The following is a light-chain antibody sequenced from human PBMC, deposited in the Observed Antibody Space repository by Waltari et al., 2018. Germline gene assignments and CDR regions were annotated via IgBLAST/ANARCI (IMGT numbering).Light chain of an antibody. CDR2: DVS. Sequence: QSALTQPASVSGSPGQSITISCTGTSGDLCGYNYVPWFQQHPGKVPKLIISDVSNRPSGVSDRFSGSKSGNTASLTISGLQAEDEASYYCASYTNSDSEVFGGGTKVTVL. CDR3: ASYTNSDSEV. J-gene: IGLJ3*02. V-gene: IGLV2-14*01. CDR1: SGDLCGYNY.